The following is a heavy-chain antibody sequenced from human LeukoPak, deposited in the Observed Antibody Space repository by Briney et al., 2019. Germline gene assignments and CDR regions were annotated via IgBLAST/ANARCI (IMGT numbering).Heavy chain of an antibody. D-gene: IGHD6-13*01. J-gene: IGHJ5*02. Sequence: PGGSVRLSCAASGITVSSNYMSWVRQAPGKGLEWVLIIYSGGSTFYADSVKGRFTISRDNSKNTLYLQMNSLRAEDTAVCYCAREVAAAWSWFDPWGQGALVTVSS. CDR3: AREVAAAWSWFDP. V-gene: IGHV3-53*01. CDR2: IYSGGST. CDR1: GITVSSNY.